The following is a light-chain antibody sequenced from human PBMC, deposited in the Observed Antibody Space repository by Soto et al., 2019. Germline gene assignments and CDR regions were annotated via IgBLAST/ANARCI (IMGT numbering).Light chain of an antibody. Sequence: EIVMTQSPAALSVSPGEGVTLSCRASQSAISNLAWYQQKPGQTPRLLIYDASTRATDIPARFSGSGPGTDFTLTISSLLSEDFAVYYCHQYYKWPLTFGGGTKVDI. CDR2: DAS. CDR3: HQYYKWPLT. V-gene: IGKV3-15*01. CDR1: QSAISN. J-gene: IGKJ4*01.